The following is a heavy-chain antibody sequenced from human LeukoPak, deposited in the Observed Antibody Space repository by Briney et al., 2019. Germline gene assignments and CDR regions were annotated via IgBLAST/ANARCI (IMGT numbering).Heavy chain of an antibody. CDR1: GFTFSSYS. D-gene: IGHD2-15*01. CDR3: ATSARTYIGSSLDY. CDR2: ISGSGGST. V-gene: IGHV3-23*01. J-gene: IGHJ4*02. Sequence: GGSLRLSCAASGFTFSSYSMSWVRQAPGQGLEWVSAISGSGGSTYYADSVKGRLTISRDNSKNTLYLQMNSLRAEDTALYYCATSARTYIGSSLDYWGQGTLVTVSS.